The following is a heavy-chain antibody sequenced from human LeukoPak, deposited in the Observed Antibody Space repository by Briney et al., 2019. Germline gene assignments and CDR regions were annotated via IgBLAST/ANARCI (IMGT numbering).Heavy chain of an antibody. J-gene: IGHJ4*02. D-gene: IGHD2-2*02. V-gene: IGHV1-18*01. CDR3: ARGFVGYCSSTSCYTLDY. Sequence: ASVKVSCKASGYTFTSYGISWVRQAPGQGLEWMGWISAYNGNTNYAQKLQGRVTMTTDTSTSTAYMELRSLRSDDTAVYYCARGFVGYCSSTSCYTLDYWGQGTLVTVSS. CDR1: GYTFTSYG. CDR2: ISAYNGNT.